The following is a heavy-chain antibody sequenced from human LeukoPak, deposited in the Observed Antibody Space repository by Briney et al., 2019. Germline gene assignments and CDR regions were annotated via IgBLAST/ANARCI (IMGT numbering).Heavy chain of an antibody. CDR2: INPNSGNT. D-gene: IGHD2-2*01. Sequence: GASVKVSCKASGYTFTSYDINWVGQATGQGLEWMGWINPNSGNTGYAQKFQGRVTMTRNTSITTAYMELGSLRSEDTAVYYCARVGRYCGSTSCHGTWFDPWGQGTLVTVSS. V-gene: IGHV1-8*01. J-gene: IGHJ5*02. CDR1: GYTFTSYD. CDR3: ARVGRYCGSTSCHGTWFDP.